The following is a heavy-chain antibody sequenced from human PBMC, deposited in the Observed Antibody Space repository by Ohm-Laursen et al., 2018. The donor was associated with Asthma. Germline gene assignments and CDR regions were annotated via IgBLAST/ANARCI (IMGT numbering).Heavy chain of an antibody. CDR2: ISSGSSYI. CDR3: ARDGAESSIAARNFDY. D-gene: IGHD6-6*01. CDR1: GFTFSSYG. Sequence: SLRLSCSASGFTFSSYGMHWVRQAPGKGMEWVSSISSGSSYIYYTDSVKGRFTISRDNAKNSLYLQMNSLRAEDTAVYYCARDGAESSIAARNFDYWGQGTLVTVSS. V-gene: IGHV3-21*01. J-gene: IGHJ4*02.